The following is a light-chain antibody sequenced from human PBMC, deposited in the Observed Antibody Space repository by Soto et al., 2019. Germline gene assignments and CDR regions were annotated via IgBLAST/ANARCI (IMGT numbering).Light chain of an antibody. CDR3: CSYTSSAPDV. CDR1: SSDVGSYDY. V-gene: IGLV2-11*01. CDR2: NVT. Sequence: QSALIQPPSVSGSPGQSVTISCTGTSSDVGSYDYVSWYQQHPGTVPKPMIYNVTTQPSGVPDRFSGSRSGNSASMTISGLQAEDEADYSCCSYTSSAPDVFETGTKLTVL. J-gene: IGLJ1*01.